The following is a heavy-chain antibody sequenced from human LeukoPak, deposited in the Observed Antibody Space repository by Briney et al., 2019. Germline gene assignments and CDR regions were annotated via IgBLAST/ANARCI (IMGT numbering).Heavy chain of an antibody. CDR3: AKGSTAMVNYFDY. Sequence: SGGSLRLSCAASGFTFSSYAMSWVRQAPGKGLEWVSAISGSGGSTYYADSVKGRFTISRDNSKNTLYLQMNSLRAEDTAVYYCAKGSTAMVNYFDYWGQGTLVTVSS. CDR1: GFTFSSYA. J-gene: IGHJ4*02. V-gene: IGHV3-23*01. CDR2: ISGSGGST. D-gene: IGHD5-18*01.